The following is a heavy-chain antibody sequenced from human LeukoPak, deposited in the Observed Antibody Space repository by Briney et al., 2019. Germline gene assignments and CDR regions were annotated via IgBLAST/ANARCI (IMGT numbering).Heavy chain of an antibody. CDR3: ARVFSPGVGGFGEYYFDY. J-gene: IGHJ4*02. V-gene: IGHV1-8*01. Sequence: ASVKVSCKASGYTFTSYDINWVRQATGQGLEWMGWMNPNSGNTGYAQKFQGRVTMTRNTSISTAYMELSSLRSEDTAVYYCARVFSPGVGGFGEYYFDYWGQGTLVTVSS. CDR1: GYTFTSYD. CDR2: MNPNSGNT. D-gene: IGHD3-10*01.